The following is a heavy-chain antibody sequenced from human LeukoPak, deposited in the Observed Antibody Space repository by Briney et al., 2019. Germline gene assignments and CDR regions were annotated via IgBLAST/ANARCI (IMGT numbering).Heavy chain of an antibody. CDR2: IYPGDSDT. CDR3: ARVSDYYGSGSPPYFFDY. V-gene: IGHV5-51*01. Sequence: GESLKISCKGSGYSFTSYWIGGVRQMPGKGLEWMGIIYPGDSDTRYSPSFQGQVTISADKSISTAYLQCSSLKASDTAMYYCARVSDYYGSGSPPYFFDYWGQGPLVTVSS. CDR1: GYSFTSYW. J-gene: IGHJ4*02. D-gene: IGHD3-10*01.